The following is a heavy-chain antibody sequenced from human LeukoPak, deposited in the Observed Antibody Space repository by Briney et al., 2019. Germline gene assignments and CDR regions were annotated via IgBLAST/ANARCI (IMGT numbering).Heavy chain of an antibody. Sequence: ASVKVSCKASGYTFTSYGISWVRQAPGQGLEWMGWISAYNGNTNYSQKLQGRVTMTTDTSTSTAYMELRSLRSDDTAVYYCVRVDRNTLLPSDWGQGTLVTVSS. V-gene: IGHV1-18*01. CDR3: VRVDRNTLLPSD. CDR2: ISAYNGNT. J-gene: IGHJ4*02. CDR1: GYTFTSYG. D-gene: IGHD5-12*01.